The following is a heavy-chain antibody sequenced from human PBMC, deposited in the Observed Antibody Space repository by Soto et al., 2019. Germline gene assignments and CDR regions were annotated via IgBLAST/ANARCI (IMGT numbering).Heavy chain of an antibody. Sequence: QVQLQESGPGLVKPSQTMSLTCTVSGGSISSGGYYWSWIRQHPGKGLEWIGYIYYSGSTYYNQSLKSRVTISVDTSKNQCSLKLSSVTAADTAVYYCARDEGGTTALGGWCQGTLVTVSS. V-gene: IGHV4-31*03. CDR2: IYYSGST. J-gene: IGHJ4*02. CDR3: ARDEGGTTALGG. CDR1: GGSISSGGYY. D-gene: IGHD3-16*01.